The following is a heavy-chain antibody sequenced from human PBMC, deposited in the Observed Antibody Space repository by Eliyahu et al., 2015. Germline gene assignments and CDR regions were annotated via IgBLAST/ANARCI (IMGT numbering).Heavy chain of an antibody. CDR2: IHXGGNT. CDR3: ARGGIATVGVDS. D-gene: IGHD6-13*01. Sequence: QVQLQESGPGLVKPLGTLSXTCAVSGXSISSSNWWSWVRQPPGKGLEWIGEIHXGGNTNYMPSLRGRVTMSVDKSQNQLSLELYSVTAADTAVYYCARGGIATVGVDSWGQGTLVTVSS. J-gene: IGHJ4*02. CDR1: GXSISSSNW. V-gene: IGHV4-4*02.